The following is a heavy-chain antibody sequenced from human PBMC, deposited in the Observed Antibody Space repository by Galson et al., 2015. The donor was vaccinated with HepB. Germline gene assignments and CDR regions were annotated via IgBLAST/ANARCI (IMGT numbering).Heavy chain of an antibody. CDR1: GYTSTSYA. Sequence: SVKVSCKASGYTSTSYAMHWVRQAPGQRLEWMGWINAGNGNTKYSQKFQGRVTITRDTSASTAYMELSSLRSEDTAVYYCARPLRYFDWLLNWGQGTLVTVSS. D-gene: IGHD3-9*01. CDR2: INAGNGNT. CDR3: ARPLRYFDWLLN. J-gene: IGHJ4*02. V-gene: IGHV1-3*01.